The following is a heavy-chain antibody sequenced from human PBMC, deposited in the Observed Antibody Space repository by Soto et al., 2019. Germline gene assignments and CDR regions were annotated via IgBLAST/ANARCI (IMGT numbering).Heavy chain of an antibody. J-gene: IGHJ6*02. CDR1: GFSVISNY. V-gene: IGHV3-53*01. Sequence: SWGSLRLSCAASGFSVISNYISCVRHSPLEGREWVAIIYINGSTDYADSVQGRFSVSRDIYKNTLFLQMNNLRAEDTAVYFCSGDPSGYDEGDWYHGVDVWGQGTTVTVSS. CDR2: IYINGST. CDR3: SGDPSGYDEGDWYHGVDV. D-gene: IGHD5-12*01.